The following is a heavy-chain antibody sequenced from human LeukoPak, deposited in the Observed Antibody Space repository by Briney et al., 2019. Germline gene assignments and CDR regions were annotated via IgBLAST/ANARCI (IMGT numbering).Heavy chain of an antibody. CDR1: GGSISSYY. CDR3: ARDYYNAIDYGDSPPTSV. J-gene: IGHJ4*02. Sequence: KPSETLSLTCTVSGGSISSYYWSWIRQPAGKGLEWIGRIYTSGSTNYNPSLKSRVTMSVDTSKNQFSLKLSSVTAADTAVYYCARDYYNAIDYGDSPPTSVWGQGTLVTVSS. CDR2: IYTSGST. D-gene: IGHD4-17*01. V-gene: IGHV4-4*07.